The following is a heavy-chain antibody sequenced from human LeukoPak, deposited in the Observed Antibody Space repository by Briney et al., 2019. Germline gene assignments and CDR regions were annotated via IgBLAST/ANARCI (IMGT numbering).Heavy chain of an antibody. Sequence: SETLSLTCTVSGGSISSYYWSWIRQPPGKGLEWIGYIYYSGSTNYNPSLKSRISISVDTSKNQFSLKLSSVTAADTAVYYCARTTEGGYTYNYFYYYYMDVWGKGTTVTISS. CDR1: GGSISSYY. CDR2: IYYSGST. V-gene: IGHV4-59*01. CDR3: ARTTEGGYTYNYFYYYYMDV. D-gene: IGHD5-18*01. J-gene: IGHJ6*03.